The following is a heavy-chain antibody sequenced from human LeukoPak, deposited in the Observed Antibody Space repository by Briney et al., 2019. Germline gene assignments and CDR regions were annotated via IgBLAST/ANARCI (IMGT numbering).Heavy chain of an antibody. CDR2: ISYDGSNK. V-gene: IGHV3-30*18. J-gene: IGHJ4*02. CDR1: GFTFSSYG. D-gene: IGHD6-19*01. CDR3: AKSLSSGWNPLYFDY. Sequence: PGGSLRLFCAASGFTFSSYGMHWVRQAPGKGLEWVAVISYDGSNKYYADSVKGRFTISRDNSKNTLYLQMNSLRAEDTVVYYCAKSLSSGWNPLYFDYWGQGTLVTVSS.